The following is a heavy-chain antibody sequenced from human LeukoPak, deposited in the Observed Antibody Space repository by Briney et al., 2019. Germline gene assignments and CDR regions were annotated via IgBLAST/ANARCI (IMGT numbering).Heavy chain of an antibody. Sequence: GGSLRLSCAASGFTFTSYYMNWVRQAPGKGLEWLSTISGGGGSTYYADSVKGRFTISRDNSKNTLYLQVNSLRAEDTAVYYCAKGGKWDVTPFDYWGQGTLVTVSS. CDR1: GFTFTSYY. D-gene: IGHD1-26*01. J-gene: IGHJ4*02. CDR2: ISGGGGST. CDR3: AKGGKWDVTPFDY. V-gene: IGHV3-23*01.